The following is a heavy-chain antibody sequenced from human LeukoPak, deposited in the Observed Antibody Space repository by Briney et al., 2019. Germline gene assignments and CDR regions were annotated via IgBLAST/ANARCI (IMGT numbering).Heavy chain of an antibody. J-gene: IGHJ5*02. V-gene: IGHV1-69*05. D-gene: IGHD2-2*01. Sequence: SVKVSCKASGGTFSSYTISWVRQAPGQGLEWMGRIIPIFGTANYAQKFQGRVTITTDESTSTAYMELSSLRSEDTAVYYCASDIVVVPAGIGDNWFDPWGQGTLVTVSS. CDR1: GGTFSSYT. CDR2: IIPIFGTA. CDR3: ASDIVVVPAGIGDNWFDP.